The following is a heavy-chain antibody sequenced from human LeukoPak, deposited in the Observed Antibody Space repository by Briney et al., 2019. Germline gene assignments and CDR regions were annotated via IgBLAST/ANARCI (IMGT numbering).Heavy chain of an antibody. CDR2: VHSNGKT. J-gene: IGHJ4*02. CDR3: VRDTGSFEIDY. V-gene: IGHV4-39*02. CDR1: GGSIASGNYY. D-gene: IGHD1-26*01. Sequence: SETLSLTCSVSGGSIASGNYYWGWVRQSPGKGLDWIGSVHSNGKTYYNLSLNYRVTISADTSMKQFSLRLSPVTAADTAVYFCVRDTGSFEIDYWGQGTLVTVSS.